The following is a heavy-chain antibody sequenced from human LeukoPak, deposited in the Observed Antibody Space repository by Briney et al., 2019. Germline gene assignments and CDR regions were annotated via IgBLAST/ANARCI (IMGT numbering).Heavy chain of an antibody. CDR2: IKQDGGEK. CDR1: AFTFSSYC. Sequence: AGSLSLSCAASAFTFSSYCMSWVRQAPGKGLEWVANIKQDGGEKYYVDSAKGRFFICRDNVKNSMSLKMNSMRAEDTAVYYCARVDIVVVPAAIVGSGYYYYMDVWGKGTTITVSS. CDR3: ARVDIVVVPAAIVGSGYYYYMDV. J-gene: IGHJ6*03. D-gene: IGHD2-2*02. V-gene: IGHV3-7*01.